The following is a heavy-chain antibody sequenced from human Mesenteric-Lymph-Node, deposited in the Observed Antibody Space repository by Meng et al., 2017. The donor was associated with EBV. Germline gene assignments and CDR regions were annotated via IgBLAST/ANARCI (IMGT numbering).Heavy chain of an antibody. CDR1: GGAVSSSNW. J-gene: IGHJ5*02. V-gene: IGHV4-4*02. D-gene: IGHD2-8*02. Sequence: QVQLQESGPGLVKPSGTLSLTCAVCGGAVSSSNWWNWVRQPPGKGLEWIGEIYHSGSTNYNPSLKSRVTISVDKSKNQFSLKLTSVTAADTAVYYCARYCTGGSCYLEGAYNWFDPWGQGTLVTVSS. CDR2: IYHSGST. CDR3: ARYCTGGSCYLEGAYNWFDP.